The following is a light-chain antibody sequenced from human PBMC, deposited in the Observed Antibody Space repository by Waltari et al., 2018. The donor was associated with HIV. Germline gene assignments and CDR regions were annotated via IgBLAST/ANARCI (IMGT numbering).Light chain of an antibody. CDR3: ATWDDSLIWV. J-gene: IGLJ3*02. Sequence: QPVLTQPPSASATPGHGVTISCSGSNSNIGTNSVYWYQHLPGMAPKLLIYRNNRRPSGIPDRFSGSRSGTSASLAISGLRSEDEADYYCATWDDSLIWVFGGGTKLTVL. V-gene: IGLV1-47*01. CDR2: RNN. CDR1: NSNIGTNS.